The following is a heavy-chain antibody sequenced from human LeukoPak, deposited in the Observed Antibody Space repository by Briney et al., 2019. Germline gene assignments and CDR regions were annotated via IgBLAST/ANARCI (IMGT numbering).Heavy chain of an antibody. J-gene: IGHJ4*02. CDR2: INPNSGGT. Sequence: ASVKVSCKASGYTFTVYYMHWVRQAPGQGLEWMGWINPNSGGTNYAQKFQGRVTMTRDTSISTAYMELSRLRSDDTAVYYCARDYYDILTGYYTFDYWGQGTLVTVSS. CDR3: ARDYYDILTGYYTFDY. CDR1: GYTFTVYY. V-gene: IGHV1-2*02. D-gene: IGHD3-9*01.